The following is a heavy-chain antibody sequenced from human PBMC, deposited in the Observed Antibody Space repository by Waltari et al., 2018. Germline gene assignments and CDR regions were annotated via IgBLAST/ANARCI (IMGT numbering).Heavy chain of an antibody. V-gene: IGHV3-30*03. J-gene: IGHJ6*02. CDR1: GFTFCSCG. Sequence: QVQLVESGGGVVQPGRSLRLSCAASGFTFCSCGLHWVRQTPGRGLEWVAVISSDGSRKSYADSVKGRFSISRDNSKNSLSLEMNSLRPGDTAVYYCASCTGGNCYYYGFDVWGQGTTVTVSS. CDR3: ASCTGGNCYYYGFDV. CDR2: ISSDGSRK. D-gene: IGHD2-8*02.